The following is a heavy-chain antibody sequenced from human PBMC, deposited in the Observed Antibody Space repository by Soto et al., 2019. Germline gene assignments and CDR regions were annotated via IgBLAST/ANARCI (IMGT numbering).Heavy chain of an antibody. Sequence: LSLTCTVSGGSISSSSYYWGWIRQPPGKGLEWIGSIYYSGSTYYNPSLKSRVTISVDTSKNQFSLKLSSVTAADTAVYYCARSPVAPRLLPYTFDYWGQGTLVTVSS. CDR3: ARSPVAPRLLPYTFDY. CDR1: GGSISSSSYY. CDR2: IYYSGST. J-gene: IGHJ4*02. V-gene: IGHV4-39*01. D-gene: IGHD2-15*01.